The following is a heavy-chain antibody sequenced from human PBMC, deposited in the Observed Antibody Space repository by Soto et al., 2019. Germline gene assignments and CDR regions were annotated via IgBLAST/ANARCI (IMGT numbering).Heavy chain of an antibody. J-gene: IGHJ6*02. CDR2: IYYSGST. D-gene: IGHD6-6*01. Sequence: QVQLQESGPGLVKPSQTLSLTCTVSGGSISSGDYYWSWIRQPPGKGLEWIGYIYYSGSTDYNPSRTSRVTISLDTSKNQFPLKLSSVTAADTAVYYCASKYSTSSDYYYGMDVWGQGTTVTVSS. CDR1: GGSISSGDYY. V-gene: IGHV4-30-4*01. CDR3: ASKYSTSSDYYYGMDV.